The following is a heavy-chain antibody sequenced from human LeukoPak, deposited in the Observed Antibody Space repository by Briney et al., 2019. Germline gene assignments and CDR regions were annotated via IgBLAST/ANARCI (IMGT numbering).Heavy chain of an antibody. D-gene: IGHD6-19*01. CDR2: INHSGST. CDR3: ARDPYSSGWYDY. J-gene: IGHJ4*02. Sequence: SETLSLTCVVYGGSFSGYYWSWIRQPPGKGLEWIGEINHSGSTNYNPSLKSRVTISVDTSKNQFSLKLSSVTAADTAVYYCARDPYSSGWYDYWGQGTLVTVSS. CDR1: GGSFSGYY. V-gene: IGHV4-34*01.